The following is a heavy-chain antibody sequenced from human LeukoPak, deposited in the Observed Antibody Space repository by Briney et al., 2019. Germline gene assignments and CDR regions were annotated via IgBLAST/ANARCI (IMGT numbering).Heavy chain of an antibody. CDR2: ISSSSSTI. V-gene: IGHV3-48*01. Sequence: PGGSLRLSCAASGFTFSNYDMNWVRQAPGKGLEWVSYISSSSSTIYYADSVKGRFTISRDNAKSSLYLQMNSLRAEDTAVYYCARDLSYYFDYWGQGTLVTVSS. CDR1: GFTFSNYD. J-gene: IGHJ4*02. CDR3: ARDLSYYFDY. D-gene: IGHD3-10*01.